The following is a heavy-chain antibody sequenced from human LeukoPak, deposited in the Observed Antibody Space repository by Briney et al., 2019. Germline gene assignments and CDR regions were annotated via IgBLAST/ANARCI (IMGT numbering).Heavy chain of an antibody. D-gene: IGHD3-22*01. CDR1: GFTFSSYG. J-gene: IGHJ4*02. CDR2: ISYDGSNK. Sequence: GGSLRLSCAASGFTFSSYGMHWVRQAPGKGLEWVAVISYDGSNKYYADSVKGRFTISRDNSKNTLYLQMNSLRAEDTAVYYCARANYYDSSGYRAPLRWGQGTLVTVSS. V-gene: IGHV3-30*03. CDR3: ARANYYDSSGYRAPLR.